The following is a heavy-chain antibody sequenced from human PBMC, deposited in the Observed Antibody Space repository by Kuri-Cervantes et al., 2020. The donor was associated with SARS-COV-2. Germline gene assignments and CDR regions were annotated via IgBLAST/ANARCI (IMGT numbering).Heavy chain of an antibody. D-gene: IGHD3-22*01. J-gene: IGHJ4*02. Sequence: GESLKISCAASGFTFSSYGMHWVRQAPGKGLEWVAIVSYDGSNKCYADSVKGRFTISRDNSKNTLYLQMDSLRTEDTAVYYCARDRNTMIVVIINIDYWGQGALVTVSS. V-gene: IGHV3-30*19. CDR1: GFTFSSYG. CDR2: VSYDGSNK. CDR3: ARDRNTMIVVIINIDY.